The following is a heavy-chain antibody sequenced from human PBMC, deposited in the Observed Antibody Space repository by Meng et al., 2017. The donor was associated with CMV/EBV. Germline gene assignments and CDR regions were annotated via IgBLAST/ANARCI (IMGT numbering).Heavy chain of an antibody. CDR3: ARGMSDCWSGYLDY. CDR1: GGSFSGYY. J-gene: IGHJ4*02. V-gene: IGHV4-34*01. D-gene: IGHD3-3*01. Sequence: SETLSLTCAVYGGSFSGYYWSWIRQPPGKGLEWIGEINHSGSTNYNPSLKSRVTISVDTSKNQFSLKLSSVTAADTAVYYCARGMSDCWSGYLDYWGQGTLVTVSS. CDR2: INHSGST.